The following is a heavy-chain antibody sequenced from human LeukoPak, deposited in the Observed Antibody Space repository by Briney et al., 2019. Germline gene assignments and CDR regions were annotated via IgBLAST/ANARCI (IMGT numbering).Heavy chain of an antibody. CDR2: ISGSGGST. CDR1: GFTLSSYA. J-gene: IGHJ4*02. V-gene: IGHV3-23*01. CDR3: AKRPGIGYYDSSGYYYGDY. D-gene: IGHD3-22*01. Sequence: PGGSLRLSCAASGFTLSSYAMSWVSQAPGKGLEWVSAISGSGGSTYYADSVKGRFTISRDNSKNTLYLQMNSLRAEDTAVYYCAKRPGIGYYDSSGYYYGDYWGQGTLVTVSS.